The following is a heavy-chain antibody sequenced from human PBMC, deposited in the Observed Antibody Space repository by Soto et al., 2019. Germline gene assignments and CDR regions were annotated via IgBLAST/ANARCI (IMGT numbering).Heavy chain of an antibody. CDR1: GDTFTNHV. CDR2: IISLFGTP. Sequence: QVQLVQSGGEVKKPGSSVKVSCKASGDTFTNHVFNWVRQAPGQGLEWMGGIISLFGTPHYAQRFQGRVTXXXXXXXAXXXXXXXXXXXXXXAVYYCXXDLGSGYDRGDYWGQGTLVTVSS. CDR3: XXDLGSGYDRGDY. J-gene: IGHJ4*02. D-gene: IGHD5-12*01. V-gene: IGHV1-69*05.